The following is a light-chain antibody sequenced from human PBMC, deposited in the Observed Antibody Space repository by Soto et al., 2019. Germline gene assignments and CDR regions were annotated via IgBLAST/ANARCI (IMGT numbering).Light chain of an antibody. CDR2: QAS. Sequence: EIVLTQSPGTLSLSPGERATLSCRASQSVSSNYLAWYQQKPGQAPRLLIYQASYRATGIPDRFSGSGSGADFTLTISRLEPEDFAMYFCQQYHNSPLTFGQGTKVELK. CDR1: QSVSSNY. CDR3: QQYHNSPLT. J-gene: IGKJ1*01. V-gene: IGKV3-20*01.